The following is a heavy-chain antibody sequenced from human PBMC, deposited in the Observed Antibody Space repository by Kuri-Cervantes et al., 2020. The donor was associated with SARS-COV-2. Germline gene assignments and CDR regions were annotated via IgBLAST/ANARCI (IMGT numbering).Heavy chain of an antibody. CDR2: INYSGSTI. CDR1: GFTFDDYA. J-gene: IGHJ4*02. CDR3: ARTSVAGLDY. V-gene: IGHV3-48*03. Sequence: GESLKISCAASGFTFDDYAMHWVRQAPGKGLEWLSYINYSGSTIYYADSVKGRFTISRDNAKNSLYLQMNSLRADDTAVYYCARTSVAGLDYWGQGTLVTVSS. D-gene: IGHD6-19*01.